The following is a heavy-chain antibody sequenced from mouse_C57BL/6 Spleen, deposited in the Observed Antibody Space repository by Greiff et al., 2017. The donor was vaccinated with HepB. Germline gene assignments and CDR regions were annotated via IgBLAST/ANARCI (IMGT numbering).Heavy chain of an antibody. V-gene: IGHV2-2*01. J-gene: IGHJ2*01. CDR2: IWSGGST. CDR3: ARGGWYYFDY. D-gene: IGHD3-3*01. Sequence: VQLKESGPGLVQPSQSLSITCTVSGFSLTSYGVHWVRQSPGKGLEWLGVIWSGGSTDYNAAFISRLSISKDNSKSQVFFKMNSLQADDTAIYYCARGGWYYFDYWGQGTTLTVSS. CDR1: GFSLTSYG.